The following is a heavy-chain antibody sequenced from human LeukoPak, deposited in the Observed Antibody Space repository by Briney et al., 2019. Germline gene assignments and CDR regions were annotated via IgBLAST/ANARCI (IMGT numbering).Heavy chain of an antibody. D-gene: IGHD5-12*01. V-gene: IGHV4-38-2*01. CDR1: GYSISGGYY. CDR2: IYHSGST. CDR3: ARPGWGYGRDQAFDI. Sequence: SETLSLTCAVSGYSISGGYYWGWIRQPPGKGLEWIGSIYHSGSTYYNPSLKSRVTISVDTSKNQFSLKLSSVTAADTAVYYCARPGWGYGRDQAFDIWGQGTMVTVSS. J-gene: IGHJ3*02.